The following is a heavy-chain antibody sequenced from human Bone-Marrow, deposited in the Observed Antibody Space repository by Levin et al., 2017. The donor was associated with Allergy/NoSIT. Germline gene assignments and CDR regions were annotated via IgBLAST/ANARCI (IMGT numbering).Heavy chain of an antibody. D-gene: IGHD4-23*01. CDR1: GGSIGSYY. CDR2: VYASGSA. J-gene: IGHJ5*02. V-gene: IGHV4-59*01. Sequence: PSETLSLTCSVSGGSIGSYYWSWIRQPPGKGLEWIGYVYASGSASNNPSSYNPSVQGRVTISADTSKNQFSLKVRSVTAADTAIYFCARSVVLPSGSVDYPFDPWGQGTLVSVSS. CDR3: ARSVVLPSGSVDYPFDP.